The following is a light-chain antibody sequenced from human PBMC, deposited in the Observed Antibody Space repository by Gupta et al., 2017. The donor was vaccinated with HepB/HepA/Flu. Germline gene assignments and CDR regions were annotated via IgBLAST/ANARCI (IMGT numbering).Light chain of an antibody. Sequence: QSALTQPRSVSGSPGQSVTISCTGTSSDVGGYNYVSWYQQHPGKAPKLMIYDVSKRPSGVPDRFSGSKSGNTASLTISGLQAEDEADYYCCSYAVSYTFGFGTGIKVTVL. CDR2: DVS. CDR3: CSYAVSYTFG. V-gene: IGLV2-11*01. CDR1: SSDVGGYNY. J-gene: IGLJ1*01.